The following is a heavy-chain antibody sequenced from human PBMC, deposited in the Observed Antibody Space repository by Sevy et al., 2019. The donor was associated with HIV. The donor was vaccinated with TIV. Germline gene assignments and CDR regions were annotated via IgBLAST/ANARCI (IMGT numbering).Heavy chain of an antibody. V-gene: IGHV3-30*02. Sequence: GGSLRLSCAASGFTFNFHGMHWVRQAPGKGLEWGAFIWHDGSNKYMADSVKSRFTISRDNSKNTLFLQMNSLTVEDTAVYYCERDTDNSARWLDPWGQGTLVTVSS. J-gene: IGHJ5*02. CDR3: ERDTDNSARWLDP. CDR2: IWHDGSNK. D-gene: IGHD4-4*01. CDR1: GFTFNFHG.